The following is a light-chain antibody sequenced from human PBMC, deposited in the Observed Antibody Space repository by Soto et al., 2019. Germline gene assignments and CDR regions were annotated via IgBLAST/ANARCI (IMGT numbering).Light chain of an antibody. CDR2: DVS. J-gene: IGLJ2*01. Sequence: QSALTQPASVSGSPGQSIAISCTGTSSDVGGYNYVSWYQQHPGKAPKLMIYDVSNRPSGVSDRFSGSKSGNTVSLTISGLQAEDEADYYCSSYRTSSTAVLFGGGTKLTVL. V-gene: IGLV2-14*01. CDR1: SSDVGGYNY. CDR3: SSYRTSSTAVL.